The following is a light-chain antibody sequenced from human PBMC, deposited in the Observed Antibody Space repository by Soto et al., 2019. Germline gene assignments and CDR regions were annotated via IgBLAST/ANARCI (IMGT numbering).Light chain of an antibody. CDR3: QQSNNWPYT. CDR2: GAS. Sequence: EIVMTKAPATLSVSPGERVILSCRASQSVSDNLAWYQHKPGQAPRLLIYGASTRATTIPARFSGSGSGTEFTLTISSLQSEDFAVDYCQQSNNWPYTFGQGTRLYIK. J-gene: IGKJ2*01. V-gene: IGKV3-15*01. CDR1: QSVSDN.